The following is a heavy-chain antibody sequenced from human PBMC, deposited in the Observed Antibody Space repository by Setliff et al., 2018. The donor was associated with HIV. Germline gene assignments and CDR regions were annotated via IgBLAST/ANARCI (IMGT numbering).Heavy chain of an antibody. J-gene: IGHJ4*02. CDR3: ARGGGTGSFDY. CDR2: IYISGST. V-gene: IGHV4-4*07. Sequence: SETLSLTCYVTDDPISSYYWSWVRQPAGKGLEWFGRIYISGSTNYNPSFETRVTMSIDTSKNQFSLKLSSVTAADTAVYYCARGGGTGSFDYWGQGTLVTVSS. D-gene: IGHD3-16*01. CDR1: DDPISSYY.